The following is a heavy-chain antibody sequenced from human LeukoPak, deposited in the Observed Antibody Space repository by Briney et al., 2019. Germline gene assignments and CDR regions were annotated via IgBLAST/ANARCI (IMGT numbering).Heavy chain of an antibody. CDR2: ISGRSSTI. D-gene: IGHD1-26*01. V-gene: IGHV3-48*01. CDR3: AREQLTSGSYFFDY. J-gene: IGHJ4*02. CDR1: AFTFSDYS. Sequence: PGGSLRLSCAASAFTFSDYSMNWVRQAPGKGLDWISYISGRSSTIYYADSVRGRFTISRDNAKNSMYLQMNSLRAEDTAVYYCAREQLTSGSYFFDYWRQRTLVTVSS.